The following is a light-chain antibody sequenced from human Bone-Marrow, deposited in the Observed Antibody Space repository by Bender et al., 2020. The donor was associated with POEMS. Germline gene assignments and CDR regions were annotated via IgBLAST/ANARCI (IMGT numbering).Light chain of an antibody. Sequence: QSVLTQPPSVSGTPGQRVTISCSGSSSNLGTNYVYWYQQLPGTAPKLLIYRNNQRPSGVPDRFSGSKSGTSASLAISGLRSEDEADYYCAAWDDSLNGWVFGGGTKLTVL. CDR3: AAWDDSLNGWV. CDR2: RNN. J-gene: IGLJ3*02. CDR1: SSNLGTNY. V-gene: IGLV1-47*01.